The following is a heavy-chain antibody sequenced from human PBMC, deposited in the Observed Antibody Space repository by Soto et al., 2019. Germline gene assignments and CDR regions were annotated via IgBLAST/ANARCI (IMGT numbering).Heavy chain of an antibody. V-gene: IGHV1-69*13. CDR3: AREGGLVISRDAFDI. J-gene: IGHJ3*02. CDR1: GGTFSRYA. D-gene: IGHD3-10*01. Sequence: SVKVSCKASGGTFSRYAISWVRQAPGQGLEWMGGIIPIFGTPNYAQKFQGRVTITADESTSTAYMELSSLRSEDTAVYHCAREGGLVISRDAFDIWGRGTLVT. CDR2: IIPIFGTP.